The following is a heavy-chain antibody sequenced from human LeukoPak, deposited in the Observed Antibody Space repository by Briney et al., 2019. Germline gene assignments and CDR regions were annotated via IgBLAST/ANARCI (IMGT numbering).Heavy chain of an antibody. D-gene: IGHD3-22*01. CDR2: IYPGDSDT. Sequence: GESLKISCKGSGYSFTSYWIGWVRPMPGKGLEWMGIIYPGDSDTRYSPSFQGQVTISADKSISTAYLRWSSLKASDTAMYYCARPRGDYYDSSGSGWFDPWGQGTLVTVSS. V-gene: IGHV5-51*01. CDR3: ARPRGDYYDSSGSGWFDP. J-gene: IGHJ5*02. CDR1: GYSFTSYW.